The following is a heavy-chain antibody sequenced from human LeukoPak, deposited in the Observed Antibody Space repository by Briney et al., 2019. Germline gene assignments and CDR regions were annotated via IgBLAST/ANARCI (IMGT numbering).Heavy chain of an antibody. J-gene: IGHJ6*02. CDR2: MNPNSGNT. D-gene: IGHD3-3*01. CDR1: GYTFTSYD. Sequence: ASVKVSCKASGYTFTSYDINWVRQATGQGLEWMGWMNPNSGNTGYAQKFQGRVTMTRNTSISTAYMELSSPRSEDTAVYYCARGHRGTIFGVVTYYGMDVWGQGTTVTVSS. CDR3: ARGHRGTIFGVVTYYGMDV. V-gene: IGHV1-8*01.